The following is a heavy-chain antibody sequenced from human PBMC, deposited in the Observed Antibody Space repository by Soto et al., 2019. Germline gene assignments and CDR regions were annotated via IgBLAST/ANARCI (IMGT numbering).Heavy chain of an antibody. V-gene: IGHV4-59*01. CDR1: GGSISSYY. J-gene: IGHJ5*02. CDR2: IYYSGGT. CDR3: ARVGNSGSFDP. D-gene: IGHD4-4*01. Sequence: PSETLSLTCTVSGGSISSYYWSWIRQPPGKGLEWIGYIYYSGGTNYNPSLKSRVTISVDTSKNQFSLKLSSVTAADTAVYYCARVGNSGSFDPWGPGTLVTVSS.